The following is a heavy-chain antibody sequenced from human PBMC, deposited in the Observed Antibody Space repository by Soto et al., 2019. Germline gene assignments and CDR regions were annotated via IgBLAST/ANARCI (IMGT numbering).Heavy chain of an antibody. V-gene: IGHV3-30*18. J-gene: IGHJ6*02. CDR2: ISYDGTNK. Sequence: QVQLVESGGGEVQPGRSLTISCAASGFTFSTYGMHWVRQTPGKGLEWVAVISYDGTNKFYSDYVKGRFTISRDNFKNTLTLQMNSLRADDTAVYSCAKDLQAYGDYDYYCYGMDVWGLGTRVTVSS. CDR1: GFTFSTYG. D-gene: IGHD4-17*01. CDR3: AKDLQAYGDYDYYCYGMDV.